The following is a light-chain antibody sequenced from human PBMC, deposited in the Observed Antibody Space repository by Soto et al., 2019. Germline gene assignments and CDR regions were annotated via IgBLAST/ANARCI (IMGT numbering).Light chain of an antibody. Sequence: EIVMTQSPATLSVSPGERATLSCRASQSVSSNLAWYQQKPGQAHRLLIYGASIRATGIPARLSGSGSGTEFTLTISSMQSEDFAVYYFQQYNNWPTFGQGTKVEIE. J-gene: IGKJ1*01. V-gene: IGKV3D-15*01. CDR3: QQYNNWPT. CDR2: GAS. CDR1: QSVSSN.